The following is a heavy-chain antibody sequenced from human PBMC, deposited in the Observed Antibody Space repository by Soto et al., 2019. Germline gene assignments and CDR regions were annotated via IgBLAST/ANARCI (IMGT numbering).Heavy chain of an antibody. CDR1: GGSISSSNW. V-gene: IGHV4-4*02. Sequence: SETLSLTCAVSGGSISSSNWWSWVRQPPGKGLEWIGEIYHSGSTNYNPSPKSRVTISVDKSKNQFSLKLSSVTAADTAVYYCARLFRYCSSTSCTQGYYYGMDVWGQGTTVTVSS. D-gene: IGHD2-2*01. CDR3: ARLFRYCSSTSCTQGYYYGMDV. J-gene: IGHJ6*02. CDR2: IYHSGST.